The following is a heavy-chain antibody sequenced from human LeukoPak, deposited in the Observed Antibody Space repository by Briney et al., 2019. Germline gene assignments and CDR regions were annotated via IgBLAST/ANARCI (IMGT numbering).Heavy chain of an antibody. D-gene: IGHD2-2*01. Sequence: GRSLRLSCAASGFTFSSYAMHWVRQAPGKGLEWVAVISYDGSNKYYADSVKGRFTISRDNSKNTLYLQMNSLRAEDTGVYYCATDNVYCSRTSCYQTFDYWGQGTLVTVPS. V-gene: IGHV3-30*04. CDR3: ATDNVYCSRTSCYQTFDY. CDR2: ISYDGSNK. CDR1: GFTFSSYA. J-gene: IGHJ4*02.